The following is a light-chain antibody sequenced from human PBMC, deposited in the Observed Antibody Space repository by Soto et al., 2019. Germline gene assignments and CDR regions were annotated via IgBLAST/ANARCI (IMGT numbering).Light chain of an antibody. Sequence: QSALTQPASVSGSPGQSITISCTRTNSDVGSFDFVSWYQQYPGKAPKVMIYEITKRPSGVSNRFSGSKSGNTASLTISGIQADDEADYYCCSDAGSSLYVFGTGTKLTVL. J-gene: IGLJ1*01. CDR1: NSDVGSFDF. CDR3: CSDAGSSLYV. CDR2: EIT. V-gene: IGLV2-23*02.